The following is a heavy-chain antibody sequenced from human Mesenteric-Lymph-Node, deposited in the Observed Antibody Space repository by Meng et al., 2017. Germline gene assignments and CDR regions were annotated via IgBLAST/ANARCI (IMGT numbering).Heavy chain of an antibody. CDR2: VYHRGDT. J-gene: IGHJ4*02. CDR3: GRDQGRELINH. Sequence: QVRLQEAGPGLVKPSQTLSLTCTVSGGSISSDIWWSWVRQPPGKGLEWIGEVYHRGDTNYNPSLKSRVDISVDKSKNQFYLSLFSVTAADTAVYYCGRDQGRELINHWGQGTLVTVSS. V-gene: IGHV4-4*02. D-gene: IGHD1-7*01. CDR1: GGSISSDIW.